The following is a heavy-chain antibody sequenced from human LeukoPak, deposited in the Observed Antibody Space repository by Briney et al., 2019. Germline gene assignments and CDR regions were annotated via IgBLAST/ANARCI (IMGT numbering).Heavy chain of an antibody. Sequence: PSETLSLTCPVCGGSITSYYWSWLRQPAGKGLEWIGYINNSGRTNYKPGLKSRVTISLDTSKNQLSLKLNTVTAADTAVYFCARLDWSNYSIDYWGQGTLVTVSS. D-gene: IGHD3-3*01. V-gene: IGHV4-59*08. J-gene: IGHJ4*02. CDR1: GGSITSYY. CDR2: INNSGRT. CDR3: ARLDWSNYSIDY.